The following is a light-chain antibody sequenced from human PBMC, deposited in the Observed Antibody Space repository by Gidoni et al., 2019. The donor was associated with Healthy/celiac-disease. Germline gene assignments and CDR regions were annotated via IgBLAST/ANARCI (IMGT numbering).Light chain of an antibody. Sequence: EIVMTQPPATLSVSPGERATLSCRASQSVSSNLAWYQQKPGPPPRLLIYGASTRATGIPARFSGSGSGTEFTLTISSLQSEDFAVYYCQQYNNWPLTFGQGTKVEIK. CDR2: GAS. J-gene: IGKJ1*01. V-gene: IGKV3-15*01. CDR1: QSVSSN. CDR3: QQYNNWPLT.